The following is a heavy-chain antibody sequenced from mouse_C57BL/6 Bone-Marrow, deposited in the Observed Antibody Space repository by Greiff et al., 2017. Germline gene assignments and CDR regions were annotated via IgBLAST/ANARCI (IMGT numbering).Heavy chain of an antibody. Sequence: QVQLQQSGADLVKPGASVKLSCKASGYTFTSYWMPWVKQMPGRGLEWLGSIDPNSGGTKYIDTFKSQATLTVDKPSSPAYMHLSSLTSEDSAVYNGARRYGSGQYYFDDWGTGTTLTVSS. CDR1: GYTFTSYW. CDR2: IDPNSGGT. V-gene: IGHV1-72*01. J-gene: IGHJ2*01. D-gene: IGHD1-1*01. CDR3: ARRYGSGQYYFDD.